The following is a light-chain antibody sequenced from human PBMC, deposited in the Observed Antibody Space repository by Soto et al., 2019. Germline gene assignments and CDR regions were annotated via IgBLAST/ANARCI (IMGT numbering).Light chain of an antibody. V-gene: IGKV3-20*01. CDR2: GAS. CDR3: QQYGSSGT. CDR1: QSVSNNY. Sequence: EIWLTQSAGARWLXXXXRXTXXXMASQSVSNNYLAWYQQKPGQAPRLLIYGASNRATGIPDRFSGSGSGTDFTLTISRLEPEDFAVYYCQQYGSSGTFGQGTKVDIK. J-gene: IGKJ1*01.